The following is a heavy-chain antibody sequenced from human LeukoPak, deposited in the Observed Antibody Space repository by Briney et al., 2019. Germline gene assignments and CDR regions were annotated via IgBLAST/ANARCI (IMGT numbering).Heavy chain of an antibody. J-gene: IGHJ4*02. CDR2: INPNSGVT. CDR1: GYTFTDYY. CDR3: ARGPHWDPHFDY. D-gene: IGHD7-27*01. V-gene: IGHV1-2*06. Sequence: ASVKVSCKASGYTFTDYYMHWVRQAPGQGPEWMGRINPNSGVTNYAQNFQGRVTMTRDPSISTAYMELSRLRSDDTAVYYCARGPHWDPHFDYWGQGTLVTVSS.